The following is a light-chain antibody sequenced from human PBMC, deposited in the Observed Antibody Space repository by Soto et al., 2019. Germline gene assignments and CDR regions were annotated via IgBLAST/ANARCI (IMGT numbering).Light chain of an antibody. V-gene: IGKV2-28*01. Sequence: DIVMTQSPLSLSVTPGEAASISCRCSQSLLHRNGNSYLDWYLQRPGQSPQLVISLASNRASGVPDRFSGSGSGTDFTLHISRVEAEDVGVYYCMQGTHWPYTFGQGTKLEIK. CDR2: LAS. J-gene: IGKJ2*01. CDR3: MQGTHWPYT. CDR1: QSLLHRNGNSY.